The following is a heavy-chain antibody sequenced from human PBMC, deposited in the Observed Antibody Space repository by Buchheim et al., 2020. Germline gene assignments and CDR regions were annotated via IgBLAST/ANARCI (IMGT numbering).Heavy chain of an antibody. J-gene: IGHJ6*02. CDR2: ISYYGSNK. CDR1: GFTFSSYG. D-gene: IGHD2-2*01. V-gene: IGHV3-30*18. Sequence: QVQLVESGGGVVQPGRSLRLSCAASGFTFSSYGMHWVRQAPGKGLELVAVISYYGSNKYYADSVKGRFTISRDNSKNTLYLQMNSLRAEDTAVYYCAKDLVGVVPAANYYYYGMDVWGQGT. CDR3: AKDLVGVVPAANYYYYGMDV.